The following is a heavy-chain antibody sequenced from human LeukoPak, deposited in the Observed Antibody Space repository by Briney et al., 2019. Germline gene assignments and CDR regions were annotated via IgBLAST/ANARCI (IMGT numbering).Heavy chain of an antibody. CDR1: GASIVGSY. D-gene: IGHD3-9*01. V-gene: IGHV4-59*01. CDR2: IYNTVDV. CDR3: ARGRHYDITGFNPTYYFDS. J-gene: IGHJ4*02. Sequence: SETLSLTCTVSGASIVGSYWTWIRQSPGEGLQYVGYIYNTVDVNYSPSLKSSVTISIHLSRNQFSLTLNSVTTADTAVYYCARGRHYDITGFNPTYYFDSWGQGALVTVSS.